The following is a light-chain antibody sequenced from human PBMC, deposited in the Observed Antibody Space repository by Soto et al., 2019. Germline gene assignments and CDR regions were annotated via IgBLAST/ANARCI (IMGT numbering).Light chain of an antibody. CDR1: QTINNY. Sequence: DIQMTQSPSSLSASVGDRVTITCRASQTINNYLNWYQQKPGKAPKLLIFAVYSLQSGVPSRFSGNGYGTDFTLTISSLQPEDFATYYCQQTFGSPTFGGGTKVDI. CDR3: QQTFGSPT. CDR2: AVY. J-gene: IGKJ4*01. V-gene: IGKV1-39*01.